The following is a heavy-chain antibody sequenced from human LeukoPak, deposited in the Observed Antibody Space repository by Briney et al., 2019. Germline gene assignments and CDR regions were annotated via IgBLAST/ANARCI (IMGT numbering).Heavy chain of an antibody. Sequence: GESLKISCKGSGYSFTSYWIGWVRQMPGKGLEWMAIINPGDSDTRYSPSLQGRVTISADKSISTAYLQWSSLKASDTAMYYCARSSDSSGYYDYFDYWGQGTLVTVSS. CDR3: ARSSDSSGYYDYFDY. J-gene: IGHJ4*02. D-gene: IGHD3-22*01. CDR2: INPGDSDT. V-gene: IGHV5-51*01. CDR1: GYSFTSYW.